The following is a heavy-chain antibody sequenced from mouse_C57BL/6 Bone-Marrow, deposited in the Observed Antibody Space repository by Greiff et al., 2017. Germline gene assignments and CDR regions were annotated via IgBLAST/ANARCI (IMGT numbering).Heavy chain of an antibody. CDR2: ISYSGST. J-gene: IGHJ3*01. Sequence: EVKLVESGPGMVKPSQSLSLTCTVTGYSITSGYDWHWIRHFPGNKLEWMGYISYSGSTNYNPSLKSRISITHDTSKNHFFLKLNSVTTEDTATYYCARGDGYDGAWFAYGGQGTLVTVSA. CDR1: GYSITSGYD. CDR3: ARGDGYDGAWFAY. V-gene: IGHV3-1*01. D-gene: IGHD2-2*01.